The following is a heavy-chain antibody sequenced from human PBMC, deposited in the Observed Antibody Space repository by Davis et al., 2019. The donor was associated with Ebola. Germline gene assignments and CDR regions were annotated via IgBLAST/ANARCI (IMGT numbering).Heavy chain of an antibody. CDR3: AKDRIQLSDYGDYGSLDY. CDR1: GFTFSSYG. D-gene: IGHD4-17*01. CDR2: TSYDGNNE. J-gene: IGHJ4*02. Sequence: GESLKISCAASGFTFSSYGMHWVRQAPGMGLEWVTVTSYDGNNEYYADSVKGRFTISRDNSKNTLYLQMNSLRAEDTAVYYCAKDRIQLSDYGDYGSLDYWGQGTLVTVSS. V-gene: IGHV3-30*18.